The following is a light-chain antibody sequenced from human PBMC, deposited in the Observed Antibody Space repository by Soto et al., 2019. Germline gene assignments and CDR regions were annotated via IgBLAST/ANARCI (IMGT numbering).Light chain of an antibody. CDR1: QTVLYSTDNRNY. CDR3: QQYHTPPYT. Sequence: DIVMTQSPESLAVSLGESATINCKSSQTVLYSTDNRNYLAWHQQKPGQPPKLLIFWASTRESGVPDRFSDSGSGTDFTLTISSLQAEDVAVYYCQQYHTPPYTFGQGTKLEIK. CDR2: WAS. V-gene: IGKV4-1*01. J-gene: IGKJ2*01.